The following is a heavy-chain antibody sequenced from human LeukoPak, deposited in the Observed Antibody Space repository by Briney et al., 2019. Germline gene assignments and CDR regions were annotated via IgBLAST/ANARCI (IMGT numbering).Heavy chain of an antibody. CDR3: ARSGIKMVRGVIIKSPYHMDV. D-gene: IGHD3-10*01. V-gene: IGHV3-7*01. Sequence: GGSLRLSCAASGFTFISYSMNWVRQAPGKGLEWVANIKQDGSETYYVDSVKGRFIISRDNAKNSLYLQMNSLRAEDTAVYYCARSGIKMVRGVIIKSPYHMDVWGKGTTVTVSS. J-gene: IGHJ6*03. CDR2: IKQDGSET. CDR1: GFTFISYS.